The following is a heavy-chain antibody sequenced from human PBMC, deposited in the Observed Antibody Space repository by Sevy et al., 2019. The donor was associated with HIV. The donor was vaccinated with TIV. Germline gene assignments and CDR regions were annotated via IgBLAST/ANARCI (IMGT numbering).Heavy chain of an antibody. CDR1: GYTFTGYY. J-gene: IGHJ6*02. CDR2: INPNSGGT. CDR3: AGEGSSWYLGHYYYSMDV. V-gene: IGHV1-2*04. D-gene: IGHD6-13*01. Sequence: ASVKVSCKASGYTFTGYYMHWVRQAPGQGLEWMGWINPNSGGTNYAQKFQGWVTMTRDTSISTADMERSRLRSDDTAVYYCAGEGSSWYLGHYYYSMDVWGQGTTVTVSS.